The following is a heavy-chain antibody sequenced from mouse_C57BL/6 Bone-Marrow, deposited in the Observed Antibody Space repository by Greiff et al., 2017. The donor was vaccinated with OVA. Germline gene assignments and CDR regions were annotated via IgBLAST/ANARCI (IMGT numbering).Heavy chain of an antibody. CDR1: GFPITSGYY. J-gene: IGHJ2*01. CDR2: ITHSGET. Sequence: QVQLKESGPGLVKPSQSLFLTCSITGFPITSGYYWIWIRQSPGKPLEWMGYITHSGETFYNPSLQSPISITRETSKNQFFLQLNSVTTEDTAMYYCAGGRRGGVDDWGQGTTLTVSS. V-gene: IGHV12-3*01. CDR3: AGGRRGGVDD.